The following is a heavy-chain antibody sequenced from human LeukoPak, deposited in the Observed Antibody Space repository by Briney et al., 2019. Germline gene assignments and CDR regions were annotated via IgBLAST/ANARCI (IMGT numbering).Heavy chain of an antibody. CDR2: ISTYSGNT. CDR3: ARDSSSVLDV. D-gene: IGHD6-6*01. Sequence: ASVKVSCKAFGYTFTNYGISWVRQAPGQGLEWMGWISTYSGNTNYAQKLQGRVTMTTDTSTSTAYMELRSLRSDDTAVYYCARDSSSVLDVWGQGTTVTVSS. J-gene: IGHJ6*02. V-gene: IGHV1-18*01. CDR1: GYTFTNYG.